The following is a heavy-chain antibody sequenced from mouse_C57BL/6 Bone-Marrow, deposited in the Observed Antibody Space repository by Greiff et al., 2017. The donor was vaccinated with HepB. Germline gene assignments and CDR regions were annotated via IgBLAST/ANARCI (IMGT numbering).Heavy chain of an antibody. J-gene: IGHJ4*01. CDR2: IRSKSSNYAT. CDR3: VRDRRRGGAMDY. Sequence: EVQGVESGGGLVQPKGSLKLSCAASGFTFNTYAMHWVRQAPGKGLEWVARIRSKSSNYATYYADSVKDRFTTSRDDSQSMLYLQMNNLKTEDTAMYYCVRDRRRGGAMDYCGQGTSVTVSS. D-gene: IGHD3-1*01. CDR1: GFTFNTYA. V-gene: IGHV10-3*01.